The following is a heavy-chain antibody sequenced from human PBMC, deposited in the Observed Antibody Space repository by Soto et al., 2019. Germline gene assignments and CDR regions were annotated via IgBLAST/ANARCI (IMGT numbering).Heavy chain of an antibody. J-gene: IGHJ6*02. CDR1: GYTFTGYY. CDR3: ARDIGDSYYDFWSAPAGSYYGMDV. Sequence: ASVKVSCKASGYTFTGYYMHWVRQAPGQGLEWMGWINPNSGGTNYAQKFQGRVTMTRDTSISTAYMELSRLRSDDTAVYYCARDIGDSYYDFWSAPAGSYYGMDVCGPGTPATVSS. D-gene: IGHD3-3*01. V-gene: IGHV1-2*02. CDR2: INPNSGGT.